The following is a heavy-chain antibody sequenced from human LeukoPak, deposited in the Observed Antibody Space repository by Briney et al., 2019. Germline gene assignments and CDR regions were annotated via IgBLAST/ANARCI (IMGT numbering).Heavy chain of an antibody. CDR3: AREIGVVVAATWFDP. J-gene: IGHJ5*02. D-gene: IGHD2-15*01. Sequence: SQTLSLTCTVSGGSISSGSYCWSWIRQPAGKGLEWIGRIYTSGSTNYNPSLKSRVTISVDTSKNQFSLKLSSVTAADTAVYYCAREIGVVVAATWFDPWGQGTLVTVSS. CDR1: GGSISSGSYC. V-gene: IGHV4-61*02. CDR2: IYTSGST.